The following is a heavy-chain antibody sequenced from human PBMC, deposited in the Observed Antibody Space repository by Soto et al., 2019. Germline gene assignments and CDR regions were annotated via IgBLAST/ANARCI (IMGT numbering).Heavy chain of an antibody. D-gene: IGHD3-22*01. CDR2: IDPRAGST. V-gene: IGHV1-46*01. J-gene: IGHJ3*02. CDR3: ARAGYYDSSGYDGFDI. CDR1: GYTFTTYY. Sequence: QVQLVQSGAEVKKPGASVKVSCKASGYTFTTYYMQWIRQAPGQGLEWMGIIDPRAGSTSHAQKFQGRVTMTRDTSTSTVYMDLRSLRSEDTAVYYCARAGYYDSSGYDGFDIWGQGTMVIVSS.